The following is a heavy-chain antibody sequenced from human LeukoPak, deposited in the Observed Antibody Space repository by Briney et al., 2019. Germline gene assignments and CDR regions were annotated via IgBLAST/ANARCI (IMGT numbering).Heavy chain of an antibody. J-gene: IGHJ6*03. CDR2: IYPGDSDT. V-gene: IGHV5-51*01. CDR3: ARPRIAAAGNVYYMDV. D-gene: IGHD6-13*01. Sequence: GESLKISCKGSGYSSTSYWIGWVRQMPGKGLEWMGIIYPGDSDTRYSPSFQGQVTISADKSISTAYLQWSSLKASDTAMYYCARPRIAAAGNVYYMDVWGKGTTVTVSS. CDR1: GYSSTSYW.